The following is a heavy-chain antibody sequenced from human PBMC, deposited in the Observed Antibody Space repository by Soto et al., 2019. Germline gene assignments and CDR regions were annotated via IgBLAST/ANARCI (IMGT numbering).Heavy chain of an antibody. CDR2: TYYRGST. J-gene: IGHJ5*02. CDR3: ARVGTQIGLDWFDP. V-gene: IGHV4-59*01. D-gene: IGHD6-19*01. CDR1: GGTISSYY. Sequence: SETMPHTSTVSGGTISSYYCSWIRQPPGKRMDWIGYTYYRGSTNSNPSLKSRVTMSVDTSKHHFSLKLSSLTAADTAVYYCARVGTQIGLDWFDPWGQGTLVTVSS.